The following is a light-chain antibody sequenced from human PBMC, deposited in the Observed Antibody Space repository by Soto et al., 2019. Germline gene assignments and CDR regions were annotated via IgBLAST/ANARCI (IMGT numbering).Light chain of an antibody. CDR3: QQYNTYSSLT. Sequence: DIQMTQSPSTLSASVGDRVTITCRASQSISSWLAWYQQKLGRAPRLLIYDASSLESGVPSRFSGSGYGTEFTLTISSLQPDDFATYYCQQYNTYSSLTFGGVTKVEIK. J-gene: IGKJ4*01. V-gene: IGKV1-5*01. CDR1: QSISSW. CDR2: DAS.